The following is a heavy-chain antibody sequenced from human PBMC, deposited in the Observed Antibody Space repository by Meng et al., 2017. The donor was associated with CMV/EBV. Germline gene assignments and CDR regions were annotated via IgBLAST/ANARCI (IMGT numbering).Heavy chain of an antibody. CDR3: AKLQGSKDY. Sequence: GGSLRLSCTASGFTFDYHALHWVRQAAGKGLEWVAGISWNSVSIGYADSVKGRFIISRDDAKSSLYSQMNSLRTEDTAMYFCAKLQGSKDYWGQGTLVTVSS. V-gene: IGHV3-9*01. J-gene: IGHJ4*02. CDR1: GFTFDYHA. CDR2: ISWNSVSI.